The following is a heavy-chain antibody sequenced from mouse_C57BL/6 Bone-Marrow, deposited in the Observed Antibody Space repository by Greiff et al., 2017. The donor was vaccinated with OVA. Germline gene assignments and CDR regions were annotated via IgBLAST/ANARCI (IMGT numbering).Heavy chain of an antibody. D-gene: IGHD2-1*01. CDR3: ARRVHYYGNYYFDY. J-gene: IGHJ2*01. V-gene: IGHV1-42*01. CDR1: GYSFTGYY. CDR2: INPSTGGT. Sequence: EVQLQQSGPELVKPGASVKISCKASGYSFTGYYMNWVKQSPEKSLEWIGEINPSTGGTTYNQKFKAKATLTVDKSSSTAYMQLKSLTSEDSAVYYCARRVHYYGNYYFDYWGQGTTLTVSS.